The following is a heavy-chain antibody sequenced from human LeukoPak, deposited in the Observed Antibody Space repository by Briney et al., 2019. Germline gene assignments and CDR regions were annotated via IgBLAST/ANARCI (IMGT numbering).Heavy chain of an antibody. CDR3: ARAANLAPSSSSWYLSKYYFDY. D-gene: IGHD6-13*01. J-gene: IGHJ4*02. CDR1: GDLFSGYY. V-gene: IGHV4-34*01. CDR2: INHSGST. Sequence: SETLSLTCAVYGDLFSGYYWSWIRQPPGKGLEWIGEINHSGSTNYNPSLKSRVTISVDTSKNQFSLKLSSVTAADTAVYYCARAANLAPSSSSWYLSKYYFDYWGQGTLVTVSS.